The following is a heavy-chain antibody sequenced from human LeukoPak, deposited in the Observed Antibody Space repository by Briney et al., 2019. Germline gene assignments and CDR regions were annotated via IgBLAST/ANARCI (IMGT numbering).Heavy chain of an antibody. J-gene: IGHJ4*02. CDR2: IWYDGSNK. D-gene: IGHD4-17*01. Sequence: GGSLRLSCAASGFSFSNYDMHWVRQAPGKGLEWVAVIWYDGSNKYYADSVKGRFTISRDNSKNTLYLQMNSLRVEDTAVYYCARGDPTVTTKQNFDYWGQGTLVTVAS. CDR3: ARGDPTVTTKQNFDY. V-gene: IGHV3-33*01. CDR1: GFSFSNYD.